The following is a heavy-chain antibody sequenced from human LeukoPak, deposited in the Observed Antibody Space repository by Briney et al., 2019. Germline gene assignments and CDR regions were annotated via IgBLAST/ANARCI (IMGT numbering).Heavy chain of an antibody. J-gene: IGHJ3*02. CDR1: GGSFNDYY. CDR3: ARSSGHDAFDI. CDR2: INHSGST. Sequence: SETLSLTCALYGGSFNDYYWSWIRQPPGKGLEWIGEINHSGSTSYNPSLKSRVTISVDTSKNQFSLKLSSVTAADTAVYYCARSSGHDAFDIWGQGTMVTVSS. V-gene: IGHV4-34*01. D-gene: IGHD3-22*01.